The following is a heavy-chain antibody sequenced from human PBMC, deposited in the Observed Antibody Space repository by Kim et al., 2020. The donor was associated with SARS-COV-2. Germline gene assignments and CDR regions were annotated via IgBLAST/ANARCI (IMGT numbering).Heavy chain of an antibody. CDR2: ADCTGTT. D-gene: IGHD2-2*02. CDR1: GASISSSGYY. V-gene: IGHV4-39*01. Sequence: SETLSLTCTVSGASISSSGYYWGWLRQPPGKLLEWIGSADCTGTTHYHSPHKSRVTTSVDTSKNQFTLRLSSVTAADTAVYYCARHFGGTSIRFLGLFQFESWGQGTPVTVSS. CDR3: ARHFGGTSIRFLGLFQFES. J-gene: IGHJ4*02.